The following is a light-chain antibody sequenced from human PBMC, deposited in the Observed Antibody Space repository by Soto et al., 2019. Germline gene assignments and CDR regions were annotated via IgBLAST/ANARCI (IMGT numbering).Light chain of an antibody. CDR2: GAS. CDR3: HQYGSSP. J-gene: IGKJ4*01. Sequence: EMVLTQSPGTLSLSPGERATLSCRASQSVSSSYLAWYQQKPGQAPMLLIYGASSRATGIPDRFSGSGSGTDFTLTISRLEPEDFAVYYCHQYGSSPFGGGTKVEIK. CDR1: QSVSSSY. V-gene: IGKV3-20*01.